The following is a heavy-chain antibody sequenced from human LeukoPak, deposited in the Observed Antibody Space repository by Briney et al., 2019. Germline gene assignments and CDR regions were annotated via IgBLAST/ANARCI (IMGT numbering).Heavy chain of an antibody. CDR3: SGNRKYSCSSAPMDV. CDR1: GFTLSSYW. Sequence: GGSLRLSCAASGFTLSSYWMSWVRQAPGKGLEWVANIKQDGSEKYYVDSVKGRFTISRDNSKNTLYLQMNSLRAEDSAVYYCSGNRKYSCSSAPMDVWGKGATVTVSS. D-gene: IGHD6-6*01. J-gene: IGHJ6*03. V-gene: IGHV3-7*01. CDR2: IKQDGSEK.